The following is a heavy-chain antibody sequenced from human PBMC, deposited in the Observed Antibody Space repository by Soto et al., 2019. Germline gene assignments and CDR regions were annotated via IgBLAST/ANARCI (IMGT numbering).Heavy chain of an antibody. CDR1: GYTLTELS. CDR2: FDPEDAET. D-gene: IGHD3-10*01. V-gene: IGHV1-24*01. Sequence: ASVKVSCKVSGYTLTELSMHWVRQAPGKGLEWMGGFDPEDAETIYAQKFQGRVTMTEDTSTDTAYMELSSLRSEDTAVYYCATGPTPTYGSGIDYWGQGTLVTVSS. J-gene: IGHJ4*02. CDR3: ATGPTPTYGSGIDY.